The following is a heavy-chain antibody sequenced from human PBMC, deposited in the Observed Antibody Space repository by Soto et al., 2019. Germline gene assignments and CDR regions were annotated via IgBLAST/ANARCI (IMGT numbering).Heavy chain of an antibody. CDR2: IYASGSP. CDR1: GGSISVYY. J-gene: IGHJ6*02. D-gene: IGHD6-6*01. Sequence: SETLSLTCTISGGSISVYYWSWVRQPPGHELEWIGYIYASGSPYYNPSLRSRVTISADTSKNQSSLKLSSVTAADTAVYYCAREPRVYSSSLYYYGMDVWGQGTTVTVSS. CDR3: AREPRVYSSSLYYYGMDV. V-gene: IGHV4-59*01.